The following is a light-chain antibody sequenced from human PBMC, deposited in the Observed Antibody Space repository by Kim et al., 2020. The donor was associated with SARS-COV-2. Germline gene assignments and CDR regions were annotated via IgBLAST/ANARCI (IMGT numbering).Light chain of an antibody. J-gene: IGLJ2*01. V-gene: IGLV3-1*01. CDR3: HTWESDTVL. CDR1: KLGSKF. CDR2: QDN. Sequence: YELTQPPSVSVSPGQTATITCSGDKLGSKFVHWYQRRSGQSPVLVMYQDNKRPSGIPERFSGSNSGNTATLTISGSQALDEADYYCHTWESDTVLFGGGT.